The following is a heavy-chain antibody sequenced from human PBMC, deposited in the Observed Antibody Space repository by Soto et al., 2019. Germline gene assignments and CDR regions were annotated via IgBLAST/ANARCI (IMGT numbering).Heavy chain of an antibody. J-gene: IGHJ4*02. D-gene: IGHD1-7*01. Sequence: QVQLVQSGAEVKKPGSSVKVSCKASGVTFSSYAVSWVRQAPGQGLEWMGAIIPMYGTVNYAQKLLGRVTMTADESTSTVYLELSSLRSEDTAVYYCSSDRGELLHDYWGQGTLVTVSS. CDR3: SSDRGELLHDY. V-gene: IGHV1-69*12. CDR1: GVTFSSYA. CDR2: IIPMYGTV.